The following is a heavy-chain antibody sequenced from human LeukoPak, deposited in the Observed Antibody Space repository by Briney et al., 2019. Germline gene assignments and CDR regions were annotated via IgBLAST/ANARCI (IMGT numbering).Heavy chain of an antibody. CDR2: INHSGST. J-gene: IGHJ6*02. Sequence: SETLSLTCAVYGGSFSGYYWSWIRQPPGKGLEWIGEINHSGSTNYNPSLKSRVTISVDTSKNQFSLKLSSVTAADTAVYYCARGPIIYGDYAAYYYGMDVWGQGTTVTLSS. CDR3: ARGPIIYGDYAAYYYGMDV. V-gene: IGHV4-34*01. D-gene: IGHD4-17*01. CDR1: GGSFSGYY.